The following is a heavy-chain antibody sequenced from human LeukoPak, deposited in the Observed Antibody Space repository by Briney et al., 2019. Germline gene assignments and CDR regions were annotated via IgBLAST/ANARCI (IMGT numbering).Heavy chain of an antibody. V-gene: IGHV3-21*01. Sequence: PGGSLTLSWAIAGRTVGSDSMNWGRPDPWKWMEWVSSISSSSSYIYYADSVKGRFTISRDNAKNSLYLLMNSLRAEDTAVYNCAREAASANPVWGKGTLVTVSS. D-gene: IGHD6-25*01. CDR3: AREAASANPV. CDR1: GRTVGSDS. J-gene: IGHJ4*02. CDR2: ISSSSSYI.